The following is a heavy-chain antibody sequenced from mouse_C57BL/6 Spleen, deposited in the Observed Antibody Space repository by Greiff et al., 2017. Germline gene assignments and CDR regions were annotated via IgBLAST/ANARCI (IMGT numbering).Heavy chain of an antibody. CDR2: INPNNGGT. CDR3: ARSDYYGGYYFDD. V-gene: IGHV1-26*01. CDR1: GYTFTDYY. J-gene: IGHJ2*01. Sequence: VQLQQSGPELVKPGASVKISCKASGYTFTDYYMNWVKQSHGKSLEWIGDINPNNGGTSYNQKFKGKATLTVDKSSSTAYMELRSLTSEDSAVYYCARSDYYGGYYFDDWGQGTTLTVSS. D-gene: IGHD1-1*01.